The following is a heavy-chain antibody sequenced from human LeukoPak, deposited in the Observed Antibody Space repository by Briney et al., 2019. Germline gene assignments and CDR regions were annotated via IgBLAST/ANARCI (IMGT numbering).Heavy chain of an antibody. V-gene: IGHV6-1*01. CDR3: ARMGPGGWPLGPYGMDV. D-gene: IGHD2-15*01. J-gene: IGHJ6*02. Sequence: SQTLSLTCAISGDSVSRNSATWNWIRQSPSRALEWLGRTYYRSKWYDDYAVSVKSRITISPDTSKNQFSLLLNSVTPEDTAVYYCARMGPGGWPLGPYGMDVWGQGTRVTVSS. CDR1: GDSVSRNSAT. CDR2: TYYRSKWYD.